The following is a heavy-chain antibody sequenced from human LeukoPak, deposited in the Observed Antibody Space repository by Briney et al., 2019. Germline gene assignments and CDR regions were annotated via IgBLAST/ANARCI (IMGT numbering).Heavy chain of an antibody. CDR2: INHSGST. Sequence: SETLSLTCAVYGGSFSGYYWSWIRQPPGKGLEWIGEINHSGSTNYNPSLKSRVTISVDTSKNQFSLKLSSVTAADTAVYYCARDKKEQLVLEYYYYMDVWGKGTTVTVSS. CDR1: GGSFSGYY. CDR3: ARDKKEQLVLEYYYYMDV. J-gene: IGHJ6*03. D-gene: IGHD6-6*01. V-gene: IGHV4-34*01.